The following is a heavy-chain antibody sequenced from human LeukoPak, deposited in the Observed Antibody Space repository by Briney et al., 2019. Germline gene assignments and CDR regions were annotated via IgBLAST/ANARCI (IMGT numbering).Heavy chain of an antibody. Sequence: ETLSLTCTVSGGSISSYYWSWIRQPPGKGLEWIGYIYYSGSTNYNPSLKSRVTISVDTSKNQFSLKLSSVTAADTAVYYCARRDCSGGSCYQDYWGQGTLVTVSS. CDR2: IYYSGST. J-gene: IGHJ4*02. V-gene: IGHV4-59*08. D-gene: IGHD2-15*01. CDR3: ARRDCSGGSCYQDY. CDR1: GGSISSYY.